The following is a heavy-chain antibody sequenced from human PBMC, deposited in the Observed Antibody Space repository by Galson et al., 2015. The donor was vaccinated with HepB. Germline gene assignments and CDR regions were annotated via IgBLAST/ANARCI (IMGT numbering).Heavy chain of an antibody. Sequence: SLRLSCAASGISFSHPWMNWVRQGPGKGLEWVGRIKSDSYGGTGDYAAPVKGRFTISRDDSKNTGCLQMNSLKTEDTAVYYCTTEIPYYYDSSAYPLGYWGQGTLVTVSS. D-gene: IGHD3-22*01. CDR3: TTEIPYYYDSSAYPLGY. CDR1: GISFSHPW. CDR2: IKSDSYGGTG. V-gene: IGHV3-15*07. J-gene: IGHJ4*02.